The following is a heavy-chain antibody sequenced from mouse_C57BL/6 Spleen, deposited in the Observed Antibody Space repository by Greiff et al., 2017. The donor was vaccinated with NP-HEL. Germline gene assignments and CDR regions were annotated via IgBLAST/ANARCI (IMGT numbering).Heavy chain of an antibody. V-gene: IGHV5-4*03. J-gene: IGHJ4*01. CDR1: GFTFSSYA. CDR2: ISDGGSYT. CDR3: ATYAMDY. Sequence: EVKLVESGGGLVKPGGSLKLSCAASGFTFSSYAMSWVRQTPEKRLEWVATISDGGSYTYYPDNVKGRFTISRDNAKNNLYLQMSHLKSEDTAMYYCATYAMDYLGQGTSVTVSS.